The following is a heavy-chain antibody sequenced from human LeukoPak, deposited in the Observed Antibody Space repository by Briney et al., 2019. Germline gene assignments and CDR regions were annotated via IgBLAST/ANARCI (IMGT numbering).Heavy chain of an antibody. CDR1: GFTFSSYA. V-gene: IGHV3-23*01. CDR2: ISGSGGST. J-gene: IGHJ5*02. Sequence: PGGSLRLSCAASGFTFSSYAMSWVRQAPGKGLEWVSAISGSGGSTYYADSVKGRFTISRDNSKNTLYLQMNSLRAEDTAVYYCAGNMITFGGVIGNWFDPWGQGTLVTVSS. D-gene: IGHD3-16*01. CDR3: AGNMITFGGVIGNWFDP.